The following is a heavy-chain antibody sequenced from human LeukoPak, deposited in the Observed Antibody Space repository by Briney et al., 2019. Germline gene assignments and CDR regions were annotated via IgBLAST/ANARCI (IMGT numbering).Heavy chain of an antibody. D-gene: IGHD3-10*01. CDR3: ARGSGGASTTLTNWFDP. Sequence: ASVKVSCKASGYTFTDFCIHWVRRAPGQGLEWMGWINPNSGGTNYAQKFQGRVTVTRDTSISTAYMELGSLTSDDTAVYYCARGSGGASTTLTNWFDPWGQGTLVTVSS. CDR2: INPNSGGT. J-gene: IGHJ5*02. CDR1: GYTFTDFC. V-gene: IGHV1-2*02.